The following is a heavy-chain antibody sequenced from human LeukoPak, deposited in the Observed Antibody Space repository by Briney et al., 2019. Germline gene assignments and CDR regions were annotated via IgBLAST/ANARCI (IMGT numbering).Heavy chain of an antibody. CDR2: IYYSGGT. D-gene: IGHD6-19*01. V-gene: IGHV4-59*02. CDR3: ARGVSGWYYYFDP. J-gene: IGHJ5*02. Sequence: SETLSLTCTVSGGSVTTYYWSWIRQSPGKGLEWIGYIYYSGGTNYNPSLKSRVTISTDASKNQFSLKLSSVTAADTAVYYCARGVSGWYYYFDPWGQGTLVTVSS. CDR1: GGSVTTYY.